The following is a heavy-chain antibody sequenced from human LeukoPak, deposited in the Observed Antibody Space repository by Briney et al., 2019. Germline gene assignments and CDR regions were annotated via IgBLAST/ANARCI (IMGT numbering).Heavy chain of an antibody. J-gene: IGHJ4*02. CDR1: GGSISSSNW. V-gene: IGHV4-4*02. D-gene: IGHD3-22*01. CDR3: ARESYYDSSGTPFDY. Sequence: SETLSLTCAVSGGSISSSNWWSWVRQPPGKGLEWIGSIYHSGSTYYNPSLKSRVTISVDTSKNQFSLKLSSVTAADTAVYYCARESYYDSSGTPFDYWGQGTLVTVSS. CDR2: IYHSGST.